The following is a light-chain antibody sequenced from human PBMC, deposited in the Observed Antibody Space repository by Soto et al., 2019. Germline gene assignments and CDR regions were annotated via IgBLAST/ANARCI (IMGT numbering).Light chain of an antibody. J-gene: IGLJ1*01. Sequence: QCALTQPRSVSGSPGQSVTISCTGTISDVGANNYVSWYQQHPGKAPKLMIFDVSKRPSGVPDRFSGSKSGNTASLTISRIQAEDEADYYCCSSAVSHTYVFGTGTKGTVL. CDR3: CSSAVSHTYV. CDR1: ISDVGANNY. CDR2: DVS. V-gene: IGLV2-11*01.